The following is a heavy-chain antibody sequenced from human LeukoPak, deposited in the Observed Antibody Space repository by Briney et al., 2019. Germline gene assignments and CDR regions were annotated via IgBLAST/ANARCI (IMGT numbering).Heavy chain of an antibody. D-gene: IGHD6-19*01. CDR3: ARDRIAVAGDDGMDV. CDR2: ISSSGSTI. V-gene: IGHV3-11*01. J-gene: IGHJ6*02. Sequence: GGSLRLCCAASGFTFSDYYMSWIRQAPGKGLEWVSYISSSGSTIYYADSVKGRFTISRDNAKNSLYLQMNSLRAEDTAVYYCARDRIAVAGDDGMDVWGQGTTVTVSS. CDR1: GFTFSDYY.